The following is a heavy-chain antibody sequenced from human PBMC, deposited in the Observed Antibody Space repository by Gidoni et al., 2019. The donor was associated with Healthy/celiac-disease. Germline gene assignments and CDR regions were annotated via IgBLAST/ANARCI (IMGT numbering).Heavy chain of an antibody. CDR3: ARPDLGVDDAFDI. CDR2: IYYSGST. Sequence: QLQLQESGPGLVKPSETLSLTCTVSGGSISSSSYYWGWIRQPPGKGLEWIGSIYYSGSTYYNPSLKSRVTISVDTSKNQFSLKLSSVTAADTAVYYCARPDLGVDDAFDIWGQGTMVTVSS. J-gene: IGHJ3*02. CDR1: GGSISSSSYY. V-gene: IGHV4-39*01.